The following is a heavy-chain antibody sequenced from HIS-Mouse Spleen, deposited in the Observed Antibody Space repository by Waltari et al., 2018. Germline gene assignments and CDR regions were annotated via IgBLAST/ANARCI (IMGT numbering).Heavy chain of an antibody. CDR1: GFPCSSLA. CDR2: ISYDGSNK. J-gene: IGHJ3*02. D-gene: IGHD6-19*01. Sequence: QVQLVESGGGVVQPGRSLRLSCAASGFPCSSLAMHWVRQAPGKGLEWVAVISYDGSNKYYADSVKGRFTISRDNSKNTLYLQMNSLRAEDTAVYYCARVNGIAVAGTDAFDIWGQGTMVTVSS. CDR3: ARVNGIAVAGTDAFDI. V-gene: IGHV3-30-3*01.